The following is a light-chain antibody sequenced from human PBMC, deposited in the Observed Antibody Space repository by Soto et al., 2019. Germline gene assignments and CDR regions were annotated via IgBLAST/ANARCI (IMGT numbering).Light chain of an antibody. CDR3: IIWHSSAWV. V-gene: IGLV5-45*03. J-gene: IGLJ3*02. CDR2: YKSDSDK. CDR1: SGINVGTYT. Sequence: QLVLTQPSSLSASPGASASLTCTLRSGINVGTYTIYWYQQKPGSPPQYLLRYKSDSDKQQGSGVPSRFSGSKDASANAGILLISGLQSEDEADYYCIIWHSSAWVFGGGTKLTVL.